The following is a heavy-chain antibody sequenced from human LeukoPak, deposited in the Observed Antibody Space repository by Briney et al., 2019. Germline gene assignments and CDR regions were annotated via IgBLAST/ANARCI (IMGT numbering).Heavy chain of an antibody. CDR1: GFTVSNNY. D-gene: IGHD6-13*01. J-gene: IGHJ4*02. CDR3: ARGPRVAAAGGPPYYFDY. V-gene: IGHV3-66*01. CDR2: IYSGGST. Sequence: GGSLRLSCAASGFTVSNNYMSWVRQAPGKGLEWVSVIYSGGSTYYTDSVKGRFTISRDNSKNTLYLQMNNLRADDTALYYCARGPRVAAAGGPPYYFDYWGQGTLVTVSS.